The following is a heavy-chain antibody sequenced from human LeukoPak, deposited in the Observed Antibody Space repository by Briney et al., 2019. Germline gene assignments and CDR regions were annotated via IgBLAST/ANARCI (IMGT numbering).Heavy chain of an antibody. D-gene: IGHD5-12*01. Sequence: GGSLRLSCAASGFTFSTYAMSWVRQAPGKGLEWVSVISGSTRSTYYADSVKGRFTITRDNSKNTLYLQMNSLRAEDTAVYYCASTYKDSGYDLSYYYYYYMDVWGKGTTVSVSS. CDR1: GFTFSTYA. J-gene: IGHJ6*03. V-gene: IGHV3-23*01. CDR3: ASTYKDSGYDLSYYYYYYMDV. CDR2: ISGSTRST.